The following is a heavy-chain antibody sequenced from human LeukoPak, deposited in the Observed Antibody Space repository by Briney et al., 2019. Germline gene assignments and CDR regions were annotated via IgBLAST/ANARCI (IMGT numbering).Heavy chain of an antibody. V-gene: IGHV1-58*02. CDR3: AAGFTYYYGSGSYRDFDY. Sequence: ASVKVSCKASGFTFTSSAMQWVRQARGQRLEWIGWIVVGSGNTNYAQKFQERVTITRDMSTSTACMELSSLRSEDTAAYYCAAGFTYYYGSGSYRDFDYWGQGTLVTVSS. D-gene: IGHD3-10*01. CDR1: GFTFTSSA. J-gene: IGHJ4*02. CDR2: IVVGSGNT.